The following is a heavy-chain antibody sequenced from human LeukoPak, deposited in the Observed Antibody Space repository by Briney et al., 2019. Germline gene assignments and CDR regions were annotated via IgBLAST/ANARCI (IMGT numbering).Heavy chain of an antibody. Sequence: PSETLSLTCAVYGGSFSGYYWSWIRQPPGKGLEWIGEINHSGSTNYNPSLKSRVTISVDTSKNQFSLKLSPVTAADTAVYYCARNEYSSSLDYWGQGTLVTVSS. CDR3: ARNEYSSSLDY. J-gene: IGHJ4*02. CDR1: GGSFSGYY. V-gene: IGHV4-34*01. D-gene: IGHD6-6*01. CDR2: INHSGST.